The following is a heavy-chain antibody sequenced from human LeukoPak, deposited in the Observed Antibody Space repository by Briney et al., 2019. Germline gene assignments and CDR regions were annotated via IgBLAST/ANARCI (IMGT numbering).Heavy chain of an antibody. V-gene: IGHV4-59*01. CDR2: IYYSGST. CDR3: ARGPPASYYDILTGYGAGFDP. CDR1: GGSISSYY. J-gene: IGHJ5*02. D-gene: IGHD3-9*01. Sequence: PSETLSLTCTVSGGSISSYYWSWIRQPPGKGLEWIGYIYYSGSTNYNPSLKSRVTISVGTSKNQFSLKLSSVTAADTAVYYCARGPPASYYDILTGYGAGFDPWGQGTLVTVSS.